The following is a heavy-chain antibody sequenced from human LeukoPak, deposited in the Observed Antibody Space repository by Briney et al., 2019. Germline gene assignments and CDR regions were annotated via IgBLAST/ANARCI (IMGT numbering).Heavy chain of an antibody. CDR2: ISYDGSNK. V-gene: IGHV3-30*18. D-gene: IGHD4-23*01. CDR1: GFTFSSYG. J-gene: IGHJ4*02. CDR3: AKPPPCGGNEYYFDY. Sequence: GGSLRLSCAASGFTFSSYGMHWVRQAPGKGLEWVAVISYDGSNKYYADSVKGRFTISRDNSKNTLYLQMNSLRAEDTAVYYCAKPPPCGGNEYYFDYWGQGTLVTVSS.